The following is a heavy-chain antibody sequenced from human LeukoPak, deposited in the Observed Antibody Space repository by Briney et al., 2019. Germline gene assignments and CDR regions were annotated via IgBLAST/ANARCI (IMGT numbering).Heavy chain of an antibody. CDR1: GGTFSSYA. CDR3: ARARDSRGKEINWFDP. D-gene: IGHD3-22*01. J-gene: IGHJ5*02. Sequence: ASVKVSCKASGGTFSSYAISWVRQARGQGLEWMGRIIPIFGTANYAQKFQGRVTITTDESTSTAYMELSSLRSEDTAVYYCARARDSRGKEINWFDPWGQGTLVTVSS. CDR2: IIPIFGTA. V-gene: IGHV1-69*05.